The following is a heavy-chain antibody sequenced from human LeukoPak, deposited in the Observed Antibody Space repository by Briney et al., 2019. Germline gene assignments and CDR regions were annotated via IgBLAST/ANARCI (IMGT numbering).Heavy chain of an antibody. D-gene: IGHD5-18*01. J-gene: IGHJ4*02. V-gene: IGHV4-4*02. CDR2: IYRSGTT. Sequence: SETLSLTCAVSGGSISSTNWWSWVRQPPGKGLEWIGEIYRSGTTNYKPSLKSRVTISVGTSKNQFSLKLSSVTAADTAVYYCARGSGRSYGYDYWGQGTLVTVSS. CDR3: ARGSGRSYGYDY. CDR1: GGSISSTNW.